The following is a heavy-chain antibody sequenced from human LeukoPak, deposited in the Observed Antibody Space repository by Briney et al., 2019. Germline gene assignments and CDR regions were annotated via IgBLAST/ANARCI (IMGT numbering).Heavy chain of an antibody. CDR2: ISSSSSTI. J-gene: IGHJ2*01. Sequence: PGGSLRLSCAASVFTFSSYSMNWVRQAPGKGLEWVSYISSSSSTIYYADSVKGRFTISRDSAKNSLYLQMNSLRAGDTAVYYCARAQLSYSSTWYANWYFDRWGRGTLVTVSS. CDR1: VFTFSSYS. CDR3: ARAQLSYSSTWYANWYFDR. V-gene: IGHV3-48*01. D-gene: IGHD6-13*01.